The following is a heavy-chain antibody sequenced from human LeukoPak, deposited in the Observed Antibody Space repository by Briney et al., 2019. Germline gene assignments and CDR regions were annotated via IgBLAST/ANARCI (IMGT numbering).Heavy chain of an antibody. V-gene: IGHV1-18*01. CDR1: GYTFTSYG. CDR3: ARESLSIITMVRGVIIGYFDY. J-gene: IGHJ4*02. CDR2: ISAYNGNT. D-gene: IGHD3-10*01. Sequence: GASVKVSCKASGYTFTSYGISWVRQAPGQGLEWMGWISAYNGNTNYAQKLQGRVTMTTDKSTSTAYMELRSLRSDDTAVYYCARESLSIITMVRGVIIGYFDYWGQGTLVTVSS.